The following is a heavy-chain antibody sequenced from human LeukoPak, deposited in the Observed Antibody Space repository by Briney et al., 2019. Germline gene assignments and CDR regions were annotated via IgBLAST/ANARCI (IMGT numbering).Heavy chain of an antibody. CDR2: INHSGST. J-gene: IGHJ4*02. CDR3: AGQPGYYASY. CDR1: GGSFSGYY. Sequence: PSETLSLTCAVYGGSFSGYYWSWIRQPPGKGLEWIGEINHSGSTYYNPSLKSRVTISVDTSKNQFSLKLSSVTAADTAVYYCAGQPGYYASYWGQGTLVIDSS. D-gene: IGHD3-10*01. V-gene: IGHV4-34*01.